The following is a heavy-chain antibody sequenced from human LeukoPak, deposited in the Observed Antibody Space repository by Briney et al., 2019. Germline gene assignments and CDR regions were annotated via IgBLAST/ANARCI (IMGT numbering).Heavy chain of an antibody. CDR3: AKDLTAVTTSGSAFDI. D-gene: IGHD4-17*01. CDR1: GFTFSSYG. Sequence: GGSLRLSCTASGFTFSSYGIHWVRQAPGKGLEWVAFIRYDGSNKYYADSVKGRFTVSRDNSKNTLYLQMNSLRAEDTAVYYCAKDLTAVTTSGSAFDIWGQGTMVTVSS. CDR2: IRYDGSNK. V-gene: IGHV3-30*02. J-gene: IGHJ3*02.